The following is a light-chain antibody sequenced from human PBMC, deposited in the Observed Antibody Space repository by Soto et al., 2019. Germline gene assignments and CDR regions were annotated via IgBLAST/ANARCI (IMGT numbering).Light chain of an antibody. Sequence: DIQMTQSPSPLSASVGDRVTITCRATQSVSRWLAWYQHKPGKAPKLLIYDASSLQSGVPSRFSGSGSGTDFTLTISSLQPDDFATYYCQQYDSLWTFGQGTKVEIK. J-gene: IGKJ1*01. CDR3: QQYDSLWT. CDR2: DAS. CDR1: QSVSRW. V-gene: IGKV1-5*01.